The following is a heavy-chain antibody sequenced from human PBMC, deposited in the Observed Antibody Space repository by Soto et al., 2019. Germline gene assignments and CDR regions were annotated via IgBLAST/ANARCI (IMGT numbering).Heavy chain of an antibody. CDR3: ARDPWAADS. V-gene: IGHV3-66*01. D-gene: IGHD3-16*01. Sequence: EVQLVESGGGLVQPGGSLRLSCAASGFTVSTKYMSWVRQAPGKGLEWVSVIYSGGSTFYADSVRGRFTISRDNSKNTVNLQMNSLSAADTAVYYCARDPWAADSWGQGTLVIVSS. CDR2: IYSGGST. J-gene: IGHJ4*02. CDR1: GFTVSTKY.